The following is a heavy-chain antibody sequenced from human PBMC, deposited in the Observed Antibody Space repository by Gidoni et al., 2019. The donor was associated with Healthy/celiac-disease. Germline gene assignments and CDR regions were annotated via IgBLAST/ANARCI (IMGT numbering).Heavy chain of an antibody. CDR3: ARVDIVATIRDYYYYGMDV. D-gene: IGHD5-12*01. V-gene: IGHV1-69*01. CDR2: IIPIFGTA. Sequence: QVQLVQSGAEVQKPGSSVKVSCKASGGTFSSYAIRWVRQAPGQGLEWMGGIIPIFGTANYEQKFQGRVTITADESTSTAYMELSSLRSEDTAVYYCARVDIVATIRDYYYYGMDVWGQGTTVTVSS. CDR1: GGTFSSYA. J-gene: IGHJ6*02.